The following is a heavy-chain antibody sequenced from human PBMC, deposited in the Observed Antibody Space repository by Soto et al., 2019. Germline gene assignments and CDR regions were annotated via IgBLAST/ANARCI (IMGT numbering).Heavy chain of an antibody. CDR1: GFTFSSYW. CDR2: IKQDGSEK. V-gene: IGHV3-7*04. J-gene: IGHJ6*02. CDR3: ARVHGNYDFWSGYLYYYYYGMDV. D-gene: IGHD3-3*01. Sequence: EVQLVESGGGLVQPGGSLRLSCAASGFTFSSYWMSWVRQAPGKGLEWVANIKQDGSEKYYVDSVKGRFTISRDNAKNSLYLQMNSLRAEDTAVYYCARVHGNYDFWSGYLYYYYYGMDVWGQGTTVTVSS.